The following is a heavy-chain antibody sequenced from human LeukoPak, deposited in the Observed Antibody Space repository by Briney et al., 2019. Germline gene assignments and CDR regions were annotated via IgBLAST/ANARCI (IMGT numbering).Heavy chain of an antibody. CDR2: ISGGGGT. J-gene: IGHJ3*01. CDR1: GFTVSNNF. D-gene: IGHD2-21*01. Sequence: GGSLRLSCAASGFTVSNNFMSWVRQAPGQGREWVSLISGGGGTYYAASVKGRFTISRGNSENSLYLQMNSLRPEDTAAYYCARVVDSTRAFHVWGQGTLVIVSS. V-gene: IGHV3-66*01. CDR3: ARVVDSTRAFHV.